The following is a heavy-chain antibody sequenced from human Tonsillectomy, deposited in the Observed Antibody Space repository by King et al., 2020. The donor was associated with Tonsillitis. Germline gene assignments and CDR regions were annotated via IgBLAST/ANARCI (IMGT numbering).Heavy chain of an antibody. V-gene: IGHV3-23*04. CDR3: AKEGVGLELGQLSLYILGY. Sequence: VQLVESGGSLVQPGGSLRLSCAASGFTFSMYAMSWVRQAPGKGLEWVSTISGRGVNTYYADSVKGRFSVSRDNSKDRLYLQMNSLRAEDTAVYYCAKEGVGLELGQLSLYILGYWGQGTLVPVSS. J-gene: IGHJ4*02. D-gene: IGHD3-16*02. CDR1: GFTFSMYA. CDR2: ISGRGVNT.